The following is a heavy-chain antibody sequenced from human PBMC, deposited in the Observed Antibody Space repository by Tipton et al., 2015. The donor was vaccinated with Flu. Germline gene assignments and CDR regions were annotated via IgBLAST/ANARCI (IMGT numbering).Heavy chain of an antibody. V-gene: IGHV4-38-2*01. D-gene: IGHD4-11*01. CDR2: IHRTGNT. J-gene: IGHJ5*02. Sequence: TLSLTCSVSGDSIGYPYFWGWIRQPPGQGLQWIGNIHRTGNTYYNPSLRGRVTISVDTSKNQFSLKLSSVTAADTAVYYCARRHYSNYVSEPKNWFDPWGQGTLVTVSS. CDR3: ARRHYSNYVSEPKNWFDP. CDR1: GDSIGYPYF.